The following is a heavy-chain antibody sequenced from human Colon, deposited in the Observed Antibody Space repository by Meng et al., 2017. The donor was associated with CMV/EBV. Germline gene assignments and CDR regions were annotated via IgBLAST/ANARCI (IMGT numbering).Heavy chain of an antibody. CDR1: VYTFTGYD. J-gene: IGHJ4*02. CDR3: ARGLLL. V-gene: IGHV1-8*01. CDR2: MNPLSGKT. D-gene: IGHD3-10*01. Sequence: QVQLVQSGAEVKKPGASVKVSCEASVYTFTGYDINGVRQAAGQGLEWMGWMNPLSGKTAFAQKFQGRVTMTRNTSINVAYMELSSLTSDDTALYYCARGLLLWGQGTLVTVSS.